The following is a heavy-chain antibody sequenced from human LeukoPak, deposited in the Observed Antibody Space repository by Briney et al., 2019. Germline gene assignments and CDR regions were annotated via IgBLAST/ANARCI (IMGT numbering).Heavy chain of an antibody. CDR1: GFTFSIYS. V-gene: IGHV3-33*01. J-gene: IGHJ6*02. CDR3: ARDQGVSNDFWSGYYFYYYYGMDV. D-gene: IGHD3-3*01. CDR2: IWYDGSSK. Sequence: PGGCLRLSCTAAGFTFSIYSVHWVRQAPCKGLEWVEVIWYDGSSKYYADSVKGRFTISRDNSKNTLYLQMNSLRAEDTAVYYCARDQGVSNDFWSGYYFYYYYGMDVWGQGTTVTVSS.